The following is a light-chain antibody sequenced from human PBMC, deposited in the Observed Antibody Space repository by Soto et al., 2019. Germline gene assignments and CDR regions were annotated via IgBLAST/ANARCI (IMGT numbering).Light chain of an antibody. V-gene: IGKV3-15*01. CDR2: GAS. CDR3: QHYNAWPWT. CDR1: QGVSRK. Sequence: DIVMTQSPATLSVAPGERVTFSCRASQGVSRKLAWYQHKPGQAPRLLISGASTGATGVPARFSGSGSGTEFTLTIDSLQSEDLAVYFCQHYNAWPWTFGQGTKVDIK. J-gene: IGKJ1*01.